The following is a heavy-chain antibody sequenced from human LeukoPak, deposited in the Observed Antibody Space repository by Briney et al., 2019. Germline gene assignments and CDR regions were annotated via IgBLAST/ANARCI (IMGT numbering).Heavy chain of an antibody. J-gene: IGHJ6*03. CDR3: ARDWVEDLLCYMDV. V-gene: IGHV3-11*04. CDR1: GFTFSDYY. D-gene: IGHD2-21*01. CDR2: ISSSGSTI. Sequence: GGSLRLSCAASGFTFSDYYMSWIRQAPGKGLEWVSYISSSGSTIYYADSVKGRFTISRDNAKNSLYLQMNSLRAEDTAVYYCARDWVEDLLCYMDVWGKGTTVTVSS.